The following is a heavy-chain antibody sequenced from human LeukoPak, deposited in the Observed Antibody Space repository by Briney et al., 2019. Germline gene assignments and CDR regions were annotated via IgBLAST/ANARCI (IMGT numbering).Heavy chain of an antibody. Sequence: QPGGSLRLSCAASGFTFSSYAMSWVRQAPGKGLEWVSAISGSGGSTYYADSVKGRFTISRDNPKNTLYLQMNSLRAEDTAVYYCAKVNIVVVTAIFDYWGQGTLVTVSS. V-gene: IGHV3-23*01. CDR1: GFTFSSYA. D-gene: IGHD2-21*02. CDR2: ISGSGGST. J-gene: IGHJ4*02. CDR3: AKVNIVVVTAIFDY.